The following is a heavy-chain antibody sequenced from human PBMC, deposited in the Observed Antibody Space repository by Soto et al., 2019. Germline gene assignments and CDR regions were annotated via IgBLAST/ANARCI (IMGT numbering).Heavy chain of an antibody. J-gene: IGHJ3*02. CDR2: IIPMLAIT. CDR3: ALGSWSGETCDI. D-gene: IGHD6-13*01. CDR1: GGTFNVYT. Sequence: QVQLVQSGAEVKKPGSSVKVSCKASGGTFNVYTILWVRQAPGQGLEWMGRIIPMLAITNYAQRFQGRVTLTADTSTTTAYMELSSLTSEDTAVYYCALGSWSGETCDIGGQGTLVTVSS. V-gene: IGHV1-69*02.